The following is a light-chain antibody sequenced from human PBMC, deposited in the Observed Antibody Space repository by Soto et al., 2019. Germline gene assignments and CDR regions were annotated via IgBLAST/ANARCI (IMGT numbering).Light chain of an antibody. CDR2: GAS. J-gene: IGKJ4*01. Sequence: EIVVTQSPALLSVSPGERVTLSCRASQSVISSIAWYQQKLGQAPRLLIYGASTRATGIPARFSGSGSGTEFFLTISSRQSEDFAMYYCQHYNNWLGTFGGGTKVEIK. CDR1: QSVISS. CDR3: QHYNNWLGT. V-gene: IGKV3-15*01.